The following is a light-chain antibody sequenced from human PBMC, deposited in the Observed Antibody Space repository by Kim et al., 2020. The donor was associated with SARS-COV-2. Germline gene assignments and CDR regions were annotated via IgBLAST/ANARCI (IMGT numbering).Light chain of an antibody. CDR3: HSYDSGLNTVV. Sequence: QSVLSQPPSVSGAPGQRVTFSCSGTNSNIGAGYDVHWYQHLPGTAPKLLIFGNTNRPSGVPDRFSGSRSGASASLAITGLQAEDEASYYCHSYDSGLNTVVFGGGTKLTVL. V-gene: IGLV1-40*01. CDR1: NSNIGAGYD. J-gene: IGLJ2*01. CDR2: GNT.